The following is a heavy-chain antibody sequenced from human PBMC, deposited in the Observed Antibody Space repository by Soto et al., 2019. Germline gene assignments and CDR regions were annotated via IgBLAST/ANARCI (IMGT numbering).Heavy chain of an antibody. V-gene: IGHV2-5*02. CDR1: GFSLKTIGVS. D-gene: IGHD3-3*01. J-gene: IGHJ4*02. CDR3: ARSTSENFWSGPFDY. Sequence: QITLKESGPTLVRPTQTLTLTCSFSGFSLKTIGVSVGWIRQPPGKALEWLALTYWDDDQRYSPSLKTRLTVTKDTSKNQVVLAMTNMEPADTGPYYCARSTSENFWSGPFDYWGPGIVVTVSS. CDR2: TYWDDDQ.